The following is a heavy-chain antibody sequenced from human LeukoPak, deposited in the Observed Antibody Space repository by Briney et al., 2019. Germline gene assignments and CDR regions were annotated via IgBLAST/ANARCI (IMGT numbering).Heavy chain of an antibody. CDR2: VYYTGST. Sequence: PSETLSLTCTVSRVSISSYYWSWIRQPPGKGLEWIGYVYYTGSTNYNPSLKSRVTISVDTSKNQFSLNLSSVTAADTAVYHCARAYDLWSGYYVLDYWGQGTLVTVSS. CDR1: RVSISSYY. J-gene: IGHJ4*02. D-gene: IGHD3-3*01. CDR3: ARAYDLWSGYYVLDY. V-gene: IGHV4-59*01.